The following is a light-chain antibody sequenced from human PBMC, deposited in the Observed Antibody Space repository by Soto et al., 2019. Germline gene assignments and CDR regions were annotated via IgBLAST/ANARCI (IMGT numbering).Light chain of an antibody. CDR1: QSISSH. Sequence: EIVLTQSPATLSLSPGERVTLSCRASQSISSHLAWYQQKPGQAPRLLMYDASNRATGIPARFSGSGSGTDFARTNRRLGSIDFAIHSGQHRSRWASSFGGGNKWAIK. CDR3: QHRSRWASS. CDR2: DAS. J-gene: IGKJ4*01. V-gene: IGKV3-11*01.